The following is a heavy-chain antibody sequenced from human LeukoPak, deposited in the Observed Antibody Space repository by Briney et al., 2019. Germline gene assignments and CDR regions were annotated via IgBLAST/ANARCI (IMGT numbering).Heavy chain of an antibody. D-gene: IGHD2-15*01. CDR2: IKQDGSEK. V-gene: IGHV3-7*01. CDR1: GFTFSSYW. J-gene: IGHJ4*02. Sequence: GGSLRLSCAASGFTFSSYWMSWVRQAPGKGLEWVANIKQDGSEKYYVDSVKGRFTISRDNAKNSLYLQMNSPRAEDTALYYCARDQYCSGGSCYFQLYYFDYWGQGTLVTVSS. CDR3: ARDQYCSGGSCYFQLYYFDY.